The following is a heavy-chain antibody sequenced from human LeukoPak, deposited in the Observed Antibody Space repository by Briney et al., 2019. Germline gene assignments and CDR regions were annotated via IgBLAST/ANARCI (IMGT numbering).Heavy chain of an antibody. D-gene: IGHD2-2*01. CDR3: ARTDIVVVPARNWFVP. CDR2: IIPIFGTA. V-gene: IGHV1-69*05. Sequence: GASVKVSCKASGGTFSSYAISWVRQAPGQGLEWMGGIIPIFGTANYAQKFQGRVTITTDESTSTAYMELSSLRSEDTAVYYCARTDIVVVPARNWFVPWGQGTLVTVSS. CDR1: GGTFSSYA. J-gene: IGHJ5*02.